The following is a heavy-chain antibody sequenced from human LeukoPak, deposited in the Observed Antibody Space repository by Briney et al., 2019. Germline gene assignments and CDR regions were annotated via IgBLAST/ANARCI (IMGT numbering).Heavy chain of an antibody. CDR1: GGTFSSYA. CDR2: IIPIFGTA. V-gene: IGHV1-69*01. CDR3: ARPLDGRITMIPGAFDI. J-gene: IGHJ3*02. D-gene: IGHD3-22*01. Sequence: AASVTVSCTASGGTFSSYAISWVRQAPGQGLEWMGGIIPIFGTANYAQKFQGRVTITADESTSTAYMELSSLRSEDTAVYYCARPLDGRITMIPGAFDIWGQGTMVTVSS.